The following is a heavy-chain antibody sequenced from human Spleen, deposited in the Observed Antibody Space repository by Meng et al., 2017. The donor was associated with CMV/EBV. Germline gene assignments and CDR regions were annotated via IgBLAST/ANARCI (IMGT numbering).Heavy chain of an antibody. J-gene: IGHJ4*02. CDR3: ARVLWDCSSTSCFDY. D-gene: IGHD2-2*01. CDR2: INHSGST. CDR1: GGSFSGYY. Sequence: SETLSLTCAVYGGSFSGYYWNWIRQPPGKGLEWIGKINHSGSTNYNPSLKSRVTISVDTSKKQFSLRLTSVTAADTAVYYCARVLWDCSSTSCFDYWGQGSLVTVSS. V-gene: IGHV4-34*01.